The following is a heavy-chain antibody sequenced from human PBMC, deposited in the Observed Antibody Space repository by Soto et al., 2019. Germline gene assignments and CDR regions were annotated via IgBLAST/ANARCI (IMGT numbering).Heavy chain of an antibody. CDR3: ANTMVRVVQVHYFDY. D-gene: IGHD3-10*01. CDR2: ISGYNGST. Sequence: QVQLVQSGAEVKKPGASVKVSCKASGYTFTTYDISWVRQAPGQGLEWMGWISGYNGSTNYAQKLQGRVTMTTDTSTSTAYMELRSLRSDDTAVYYCANTMVRVVQVHYFDYWGQGTLVTVSS. CDR1: GYTFTTYD. V-gene: IGHV1-18*01. J-gene: IGHJ4*02.